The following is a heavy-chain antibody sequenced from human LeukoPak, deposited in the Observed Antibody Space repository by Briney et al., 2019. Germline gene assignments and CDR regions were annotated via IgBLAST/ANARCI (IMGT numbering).Heavy chain of an antibody. CDR1: GFTFSSYG. D-gene: IGHD3-10*01. Sequence: GGSLRLSCAASGFTFSSYGMHWVRQAPGKGLEWVAVIWYDGSNKYYADSVKGRFTISRDNSKNTLYLQMNGLRAEDTAVYYCARDPYGSGSYGVYWGQGTLVTVSS. V-gene: IGHV3-33*01. CDR2: IWYDGSNK. CDR3: ARDPYGSGSYGVY. J-gene: IGHJ4*02.